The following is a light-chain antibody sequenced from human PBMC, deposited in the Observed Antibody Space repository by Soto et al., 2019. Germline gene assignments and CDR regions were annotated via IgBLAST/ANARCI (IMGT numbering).Light chain of an antibody. CDR1: SSDVGSYNL. CDR2: EGS. J-gene: IGLJ1*01. Sequence: QSVLTHPASVSGSPGQSITISFTGTSSDVGSYNLVSWYQQHPGKAPKLMIYEGSKRPSGVSNRSSGSKSGNTASLTISGLQAEDEADYYCCSYAGSSTFFYVLGTGTKVTVL. CDR3: CSYAGSSTFFYV. V-gene: IGLV2-23*03.